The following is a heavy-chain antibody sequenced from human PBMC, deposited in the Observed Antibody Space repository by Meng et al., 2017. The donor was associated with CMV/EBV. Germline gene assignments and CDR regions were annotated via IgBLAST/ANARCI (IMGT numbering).Heavy chain of an antibody. J-gene: IGHJ5*02. CDR2: IYWDDDK. CDR3: AHRGRIAAAGTDWFDP. CDR1: GFSLSTSGVG. Sequence: ITLKELCPTLLKPTQTPTLTCTFSGFSLSTSGVGVGWIRQPPGKALEWLALIYWDDDKRYSPSLKSRLTITKDTSKNQVVLTMTNMDPVDTATYYCAHRGRIAAAGTDWFDPWGQGTLVTVSS. V-gene: IGHV2-5*02. D-gene: IGHD6-13*01.